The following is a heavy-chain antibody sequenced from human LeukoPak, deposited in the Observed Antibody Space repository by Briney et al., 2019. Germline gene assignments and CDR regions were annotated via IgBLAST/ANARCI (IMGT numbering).Heavy chain of an antibody. Sequence: GGSLRLSCAASEFSLINAWMSWVRQAPGKGLEWVGRIRSEGDGGTLDYAALVKGRFTISRDASKNTLYLQMNSLKTEDTAVYYRTTVIMGTPKDDYWGQGTLVTVSS. CDR2: IRSEGDGGTL. J-gene: IGHJ4*02. V-gene: IGHV3-15*01. CDR1: EFSLINAW. D-gene: IGHD4-23*01. CDR3: TTVIMGTPKDDY.